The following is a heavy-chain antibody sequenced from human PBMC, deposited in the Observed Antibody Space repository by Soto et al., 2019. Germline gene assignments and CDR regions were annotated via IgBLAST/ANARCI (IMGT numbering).Heavy chain of an antibody. Sequence: SETLSLTCTVSGASISSRDYYWGWIRQTPGKGLEWIGNIDYNGVTYYNPSLKSRVTVSKDTSKNQFSLKVASVTAADTASYYCGGVMIGTSRHTDSDYWGQGTQVTV. CDR2: IDYNGVT. CDR1: GASISSRDYY. J-gene: IGHJ4*02. CDR3: GGVMIGTSRHTDSDY. D-gene: IGHD2-21*01. V-gene: IGHV4-39*01.